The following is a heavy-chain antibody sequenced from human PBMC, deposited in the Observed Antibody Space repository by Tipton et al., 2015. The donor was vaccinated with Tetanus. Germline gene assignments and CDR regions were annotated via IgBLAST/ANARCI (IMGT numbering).Heavy chain of an antibody. CDR2: SWYDGTDK. V-gene: IGHV3-33*01. J-gene: IGHJ4*02. D-gene: IGHD2-15*01. Sequence: CLRLSCAASGFIFSSYGIHWVRQAPGEGLEWVAVSWYDGTDKYYADSVKGRFTISRDNSKNTLYLQMNSLRAEDTAVYYCAREADCSGGSCFSGDFDNWGQGTQVPVSS. CDR1: GFIFSSYG. CDR3: AREADCSGGSCFSGDFDN.